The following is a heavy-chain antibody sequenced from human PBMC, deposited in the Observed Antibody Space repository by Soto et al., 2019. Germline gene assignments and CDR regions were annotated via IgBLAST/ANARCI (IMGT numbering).Heavy chain of an antibody. J-gene: IGHJ6*02. CDR2: ISGGGRKT. V-gene: IGHV3-23*01. CDR1: GFAFGDYA. Sequence: GGSLRLSCAASGFAFGDYAMTWVRQAPGKGLDWVSSISGGGRKTQYADSVKGRFTISRDNSKNSVYLQMNSLRVEDTAVYYCAKDFGMSVWGQGTTVTVSS. CDR3: AKDFGMSV.